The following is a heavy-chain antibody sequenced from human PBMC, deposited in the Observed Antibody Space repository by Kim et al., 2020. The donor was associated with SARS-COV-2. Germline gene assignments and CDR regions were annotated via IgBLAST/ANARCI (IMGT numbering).Heavy chain of an antibody. V-gene: IGHV3-73*01. D-gene: IGHD1-26*01. J-gene: IGHJ5*02. Sequence: AYAESMKGTFTISRDDSKNTAYLQMNSLKTEDTAVYYCTRNSPLLFGFDPWGQGTLVTVSS. CDR3: TRNSPLLFGFDP.